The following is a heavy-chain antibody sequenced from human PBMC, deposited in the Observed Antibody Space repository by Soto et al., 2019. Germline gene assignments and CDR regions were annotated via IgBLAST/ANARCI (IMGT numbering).Heavy chain of an antibody. Sequence: QVQLVESGGGVVQPGRSLRLSCAASGFTFSSYAMHWVRQAPGKGLEWVAVISYDGSNKYYADSVKGRFTISRDNSKNTLYLQMNSLRAEDTAVYYCASIAASGTTDDAFDIWGQGTMVTVSS. CDR3: ASIAASGTTDDAFDI. J-gene: IGHJ3*02. CDR1: GFTFSSYA. D-gene: IGHD6-13*01. CDR2: ISYDGSNK. V-gene: IGHV3-30-3*01.